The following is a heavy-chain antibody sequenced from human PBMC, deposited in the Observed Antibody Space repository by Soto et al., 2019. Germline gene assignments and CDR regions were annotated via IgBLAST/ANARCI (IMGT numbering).Heavy chain of an antibody. V-gene: IGHV4-59*01. CDR1: GGSLSSYY. Sequence: QVQLQESGPGLVKPSETLSLTCTVSGGSLSSYYWTWIRQPPGKGLEWIGYIYHMGSTNYNPSLTSRLSMSVDMSKNRISLKVRSMTAADTAVYYCARVKGYGMDVWGQGTTVTVSS. J-gene: IGHJ6*02. CDR3: ARVKGYGMDV. CDR2: IYHMGST.